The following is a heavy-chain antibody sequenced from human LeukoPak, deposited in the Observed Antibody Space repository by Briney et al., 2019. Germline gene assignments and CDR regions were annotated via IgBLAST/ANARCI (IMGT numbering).Heavy chain of an antibody. J-gene: IGHJ4*02. V-gene: IGHV3-23*01. CDR1: GFTFSSYA. CDR3: AKVERYSSGWYDY. Sequence: GGSLRLSCIASGFTFSSYAMSWVRQAPGKGLEWVSTISGSGGSTYYADSVKGRFTISRDNSKNTLYLQMNSLRAEDTAVYYCAKVERYSSGWYDYWGQGALVTVSS. D-gene: IGHD6-19*01. CDR2: ISGSGGST.